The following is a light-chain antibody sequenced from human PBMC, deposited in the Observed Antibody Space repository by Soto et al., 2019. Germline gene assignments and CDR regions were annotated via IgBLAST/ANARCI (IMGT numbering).Light chain of an antibody. CDR3: QEYNNWPPSAGT. V-gene: IGKV3D-15*01. Sequence: EIVLTQSPGTLSLSPGERATLSCRASQGVSSTYLAWYQQRLGQAPRLLIFGATSRATGIPARFSGSGSGTEFTLTISSLQSEDFAVYYCQEYNNWPPSAGTFGQGTKVDIK. CDR1: QGVSSTY. J-gene: IGKJ1*01. CDR2: GAT.